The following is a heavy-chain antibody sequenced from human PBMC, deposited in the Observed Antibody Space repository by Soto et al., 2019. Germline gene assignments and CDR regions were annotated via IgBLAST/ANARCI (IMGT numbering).Heavy chain of an antibody. J-gene: IGHJ4*02. D-gene: IGHD5-12*01. V-gene: IGHV1-69*01. CDR1: GDTFSSYA. CDR2: IVPIFGTA. CDR3: ARDRKHREGYNYGLFD. Sequence: QVQLVQSGAEVKNPGSSMRVSCKSSGDTFSSYAISWVRQAPGQGLEWMGGIVPIFGTARYAKKFEDRVTITADESTNTAYMELSSLKSQDTAVYYCARDRKHREGYNYGLFDWGQGTLVAVSS.